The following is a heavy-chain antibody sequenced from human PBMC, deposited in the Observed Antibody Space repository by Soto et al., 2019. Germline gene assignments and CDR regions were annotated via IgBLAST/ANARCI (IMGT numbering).Heavy chain of an antibody. V-gene: IGHV4-31*03. Sequence: QVQLQESGPGLVKPSQTLSLTCTVSGGSISSGGYYWSWIRQHPGKGLEWIGYIYYSGSTYYNPSLKSRVTISVDTSKNQFSLKLSSVTAADTAVYYCARGDLNTAMVIPLWFDPWGQGTLVTVSS. CDR2: IYYSGST. CDR1: GGSISSGGYY. D-gene: IGHD5-18*01. J-gene: IGHJ5*02. CDR3: ARGDLNTAMVIPLWFDP.